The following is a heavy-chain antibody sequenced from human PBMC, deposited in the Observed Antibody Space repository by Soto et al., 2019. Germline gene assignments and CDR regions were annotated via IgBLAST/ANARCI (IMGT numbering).Heavy chain of an antibody. D-gene: IGHD1-7*01. Sequence: QVQLVESGGGVVQPGKSLRLSCAASGFTFSAYTMHWIRQPPGRALEWVAVISYDGTNNYYADSVKGRFTISRDNSKNTLYLQRNSLSADDTAVYYCARRTTVEFDYWGQGTLVSVSS. J-gene: IGHJ4*02. CDR1: GFTFSAYT. CDR2: ISYDGTNN. CDR3: ARRTTVEFDY. V-gene: IGHV3-30-3*01.